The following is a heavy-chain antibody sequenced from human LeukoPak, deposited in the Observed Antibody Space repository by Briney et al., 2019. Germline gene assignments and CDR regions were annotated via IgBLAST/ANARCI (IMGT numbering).Heavy chain of an antibody. Sequence: GGSLRLSCAVSGDTVGSNFMSWVRQAPGKGLEWVSVIYSGGTTYYPDSVKGRFTISRDNSQNALSLQMNSLRAEDTAVYYCARIWSPSGYFRQLKVGHYMDVWGKGTSVTVSS. V-gene: IGHV3-66*01. CDR3: ARIWSPSGYFRQLKVGHYMDV. CDR1: GDTVGSNF. D-gene: IGHD1-1*01. J-gene: IGHJ6*03. CDR2: IYSGGTT.